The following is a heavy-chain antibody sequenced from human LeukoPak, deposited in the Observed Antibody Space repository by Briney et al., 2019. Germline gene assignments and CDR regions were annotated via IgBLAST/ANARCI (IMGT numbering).Heavy chain of an antibody. CDR1: GYSISSGYY. Sequence: SETLSLTCAVSGYSISSGYYWGWIRQPPGKGLEWIGSIYHSGSTYYNPSLKSRVTISVDTSKNQFSLKLSSVTAADTAVYYCARAGSDFWSGYPDYWGQGTLVTVSS. CDR3: ARAGSDFWSGYPDY. V-gene: IGHV4-38-2*01. D-gene: IGHD3-3*01. J-gene: IGHJ4*02. CDR2: IYHSGST.